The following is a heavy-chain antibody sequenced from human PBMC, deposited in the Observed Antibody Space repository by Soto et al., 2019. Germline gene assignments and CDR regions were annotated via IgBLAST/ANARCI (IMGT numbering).Heavy chain of an antibody. V-gene: IGHV1-46*02. CDR2: FNPSGSST. J-gene: IGHJ2*01. D-gene: IGHD5-18*01. CDR1: GYTFNSYY. CDR3: ARGGYDWYFDL. Sequence: QVQLVQSGAEVKKPGASVKVSCKASGYTFNSYYIHWVRQAPGQGLEWMGIFNPSGSSTNYAQKLQGRVTLTRDTSTSTVYMELSSLRSEDTAIYYCARGGYDWYFDLWGRGTLVTVSS.